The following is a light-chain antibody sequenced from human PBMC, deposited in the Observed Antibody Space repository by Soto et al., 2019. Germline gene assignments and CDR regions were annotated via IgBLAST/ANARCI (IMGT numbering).Light chain of an antibody. J-gene: IGKJ5*01. Sequence: EIVMTQSPATLSVSPWERATLSCRASQSVSSNLAWYQQKPGQAPRLLIYGASTRATGIPARFSGSGSGTEFTLTISSLQSEDFAVYYCQQYNNWLETFGQGTRLEIK. CDR1: QSVSSN. V-gene: IGKV3-15*01. CDR2: GAS. CDR3: QQYNNWLET.